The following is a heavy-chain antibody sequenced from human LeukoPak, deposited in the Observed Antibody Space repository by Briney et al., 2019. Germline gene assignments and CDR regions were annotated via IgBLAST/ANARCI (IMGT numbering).Heavy chain of an antibody. CDR2: IYYSGST. CDR3: ARRCVDTSCPFDY. Sequence: PSETLSLTCTVSGGSISSYYWSWIRQPPGKGLGWIGYIYYSGSTNYNPSLKSRVTISVDTSKNQFSLKLSSVTAADTAVYYCARRCVDTSCPFDYWGQGTLVTVSS. CDR1: GGSISSYY. D-gene: IGHD2-2*01. V-gene: IGHV4-59*08. J-gene: IGHJ4*02.